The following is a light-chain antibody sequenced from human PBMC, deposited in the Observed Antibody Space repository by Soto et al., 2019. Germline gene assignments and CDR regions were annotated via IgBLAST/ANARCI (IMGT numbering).Light chain of an antibody. Sequence: QSVLTQPPSVSGAPGQRVTISCTGSSSNIGAGYGVHWYQQLPGTAPKLLIYGNSNRPSGVPDRFSGSKSGTSASLAITGLQAEDEADYYCQSYDSSLSGWVFGGGTKLRP. CDR3: QSYDSSLSGWV. V-gene: IGLV1-40*01. CDR2: GNS. CDR1: SSNIGAGYG. J-gene: IGLJ3*02.